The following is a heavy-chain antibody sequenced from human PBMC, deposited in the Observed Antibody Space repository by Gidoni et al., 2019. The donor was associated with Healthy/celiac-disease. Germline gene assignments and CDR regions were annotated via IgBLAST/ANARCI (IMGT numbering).Heavy chain of an antibody. D-gene: IGHD4-17*01. CDR3: ARGGLTTVTTHYYYGMDV. J-gene: IGHJ6*02. V-gene: IGHV3-33*01. Sequence: QVQLVASGGGVVQPGRSLRLSCAASGFPFSSYARHWVRQAPGKGLEWVAVIGYDGSNKYYADSVKGRFTISRDNSKNTLYLQMNSLRAEDTAVYYCARGGLTTVTTHYYYGMDVWGQGTTVTVSS. CDR1: GFPFSSYA. CDR2: IGYDGSNK.